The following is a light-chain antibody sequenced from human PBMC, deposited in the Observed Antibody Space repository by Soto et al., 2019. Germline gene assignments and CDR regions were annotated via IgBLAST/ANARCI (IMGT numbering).Light chain of an antibody. J-gene: IGLJ3*02. CDR1: SSDVGGYNY. CDR3: SSYTSSSTPLV. CDR2: DVS. V-gene: IGLV2-14*01. Sequence: QPASVSGSPGQSITISCTGTSSDVGGYNYVSWYQQHPGKAPKLMIYDVSNRPSGVSNRFSGSKSGNTASLTISGLQAEDEADYYCSSYTSSSTPLVFGGGTKLTVL.